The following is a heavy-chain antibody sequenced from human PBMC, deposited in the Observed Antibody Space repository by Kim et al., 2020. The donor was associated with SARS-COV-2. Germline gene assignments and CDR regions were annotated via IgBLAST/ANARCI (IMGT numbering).Heavy chain of an antibody. J-gene: IGHJ2*01. D-gene: IGHD6-25*01. CDR2: IKSKTDGGTT. CDR3: TTDRVTGSASAPTLFPLVSCENSPSDTSSVAVGCLAQDFLRKTDL. Sequence: GGSLRLSCAASGFTFSNAWMSWVRQAPGKGLEWVGRIKSKTDGGTTDYAAPVKGRFTISRDDSKNTLYLQMNSLKTEDTAVYYCTTDRVTGSASAPTLFPLVSCENSPSDTSSVAVGCLAQDFLRKTDL. CDR1: GFTFSNAW. V-gene: IGHV3-15*01.